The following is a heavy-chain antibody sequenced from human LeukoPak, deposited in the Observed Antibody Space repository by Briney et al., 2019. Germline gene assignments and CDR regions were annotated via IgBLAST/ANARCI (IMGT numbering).Heavy chain of an antibody. V-gene: IGHV1-18*04. CDR1: GYTFTGYY. Sequence: ASVKVSCKASGYTFTGYYMHWVRQAPGQGLEWMGWISAYNGNTNYAQKLQGRVTMTTDTSTSTAYMELRSLRSDDTAVYYCARVAVVAAIDYWGQGTLVTVSS. D-gene: IGHD2-15*01. J-gene: IGHJ4*02. CDR3: ARVAVVAAIDY. CDR2: ISAYNGNT.